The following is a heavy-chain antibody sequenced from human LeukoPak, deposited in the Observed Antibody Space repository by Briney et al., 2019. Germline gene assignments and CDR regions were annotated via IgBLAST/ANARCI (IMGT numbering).Heavy chain of an antibody. Sequence: PGGSLRLSCAASGSTFSNYGMHWVRQAPGKGLEWVAFIRYDGSNEYYADSVKGRFTISRDNSKNTLYLQMNSLRTEDTAVYYCAKDESPAVCSSTSCYNGKIGYWGQGTLVTVSS. CDR3: AKDESPAVCSSTSCYNGKIGY. D-gene: IGHD2-2*02. CDR2: IRYDGSNE. CDR1: GSTFSNYG. V-gene: IGHV3-30*02. J-gene: IGHJ4*02.